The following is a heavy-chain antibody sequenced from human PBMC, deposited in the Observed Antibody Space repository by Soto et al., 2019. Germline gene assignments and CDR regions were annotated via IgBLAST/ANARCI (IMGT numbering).Heavy chain of an antibody. J-gene: IGHJ4*02. Sequence: QVQLQQWGAGLLKPSETLSLTCAVYGGSFSGYYWSWIRQPPGKGLEWIGEINHSGSTNYNPSLKSRVTTSVDTSKNQFSLKLSSVTAADTAVYYCARGSKYGYKAAAGIGYWGQGTLVTVSS. CDR2: INHSGST. V-gene: IGHV4-34*01. CDR1: GGSFSGYY. CDR3: ARGSKYGYKAAAGIGY. D-gene: IGHD6-13*01.